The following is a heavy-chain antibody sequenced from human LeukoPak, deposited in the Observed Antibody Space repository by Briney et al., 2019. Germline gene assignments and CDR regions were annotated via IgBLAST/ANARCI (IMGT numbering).Heavy chain of an antibody. V-gene: IGHV1-46*01. CDR2: INPSGGST. CDR1: GYTFTGYY. J-gene: IGHJ4*02. D-gene: IGHD4-17*01. CDR3: ASSPTTVTTFDY. Sequence: ASVKVSCKASGYTFTGYYMHWVRQAPGQGLEWMGIINPSGGSTSYAQKFQGRVTMTRDTSTSTVYMELSSLRSEDTAVYYCASSPTTVTTFDYWGQGTLVTVSS.